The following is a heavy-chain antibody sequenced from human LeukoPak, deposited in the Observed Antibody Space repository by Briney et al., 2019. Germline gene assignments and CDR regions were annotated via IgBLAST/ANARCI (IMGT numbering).Heavy chain of an antibody. CDR3: ARFEGRVAGLDQ. CDR1: GFTFSGYG. CDR2: IWYDGSKA. D-gene: IGHD6-19*01. V-gene: IGHV3-33*01. J-gene: IGHJ5*02. Sequence: RPLRTSCAASGFTFSGYGMHRLRPAPGKRLEWVAVIWYDGSKAYYVDCVKGRVTMSRDKSKNTLYLQMNSLRVDDTGVYYCARFEGRVAGLDQWGRGTLVTVSS.